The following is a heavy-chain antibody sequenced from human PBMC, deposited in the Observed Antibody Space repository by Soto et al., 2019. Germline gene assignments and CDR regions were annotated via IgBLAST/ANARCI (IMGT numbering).Heavy chain of an antibody. Sequence: SVKVSCKASGGTFSSYAISWVRQAPGQGLEWMGGIIPIFGTANYAQKFQGRVTITADESTSTAYMELSSLRSEDTAVYYCARDRGSRSSYSSSWNYYYGMDVWGQGTTVTVSS. V-gene: IGHV1-69*13. J-gene: IGHJ6*02. CDR1: GGTFSSYA. D-gene: IGHD6-13*01. CDR2: IIPIFGTA. CDR3: ARDRGSRSSYSSSWNYYYGMDV.